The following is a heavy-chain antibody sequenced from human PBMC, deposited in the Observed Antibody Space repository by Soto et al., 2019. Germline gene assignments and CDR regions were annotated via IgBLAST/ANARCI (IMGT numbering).Heavy chain of an antibody. V-gene: IGHV3-30*03. Sequence: VQLVESGGGVVQPGRSLRLSCAASGFTFSDYAMHWVRQAPGNALQWVAVVSHDGRNTHYADSVKGRFTITRDSSKNAVSLEMTGLRAEDRAVYYCAGGGRRSLVTSDFNYWGQGALVTVSS. D-gene: IGHD2-21*02. CDR3: AGGGRRSLVTSDFNY. CDR2: VSHDGRNT. CDR1: GFTFSDYA. J-gene: IGHJ4*02.